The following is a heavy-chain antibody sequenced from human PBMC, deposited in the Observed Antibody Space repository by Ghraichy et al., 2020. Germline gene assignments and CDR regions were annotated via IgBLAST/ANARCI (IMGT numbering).Heavy chain of an antibody. CDR3: ARRGRGYSLYYYGLDV. J-gene: IGHJ6*02. V-gene: IGHV4-59*08. Sequence: GSLSLICTVSGGSIRSHFWSWIRQPPGKGLEWIGYIYYTGTTNYSPSLGVRASISLDTSKNQFSLSLTSVTAADTAVYYCARRGRGYSLYYYGLDVWGPGTTVTVSS. D-gene: IGHD5-18*01. CDR1: GGSIRSHF. CDR2: IYYTGTT.